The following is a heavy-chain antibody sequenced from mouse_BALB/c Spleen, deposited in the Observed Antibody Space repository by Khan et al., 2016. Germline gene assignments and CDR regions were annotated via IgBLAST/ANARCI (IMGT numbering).Heavy chain of an antibody. J-gene: IGHJ3*01. V-gene: IGHV5-17*02. Sequence: EVELVESGGGLVQPGGSRKLSCAASGFTFSGFGMHWVRQAPEKGLEWVAYISSGSSTIYYADTVKGRFTISRDNPKNTLILQMTSLRSDDTAMYYCARSGGNYWFAYWGQGTLVTVSA. CDR3: ARSGGNYWFAY. CDR2: ISSGSSTI. CDR1: GFTFSGFG. D-gene: IGHD2-1*01.